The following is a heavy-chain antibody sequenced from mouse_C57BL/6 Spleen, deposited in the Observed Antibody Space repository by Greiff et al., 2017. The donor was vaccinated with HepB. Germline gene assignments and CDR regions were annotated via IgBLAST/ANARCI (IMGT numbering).Heavy chain of an antibody. V-gene: IGHV1-54*01. Sequence: VQLQESGAELVRPGTSVKVSCKASGYAFTNYMIEWVKQRHGQGLEWIGVINPGSGGTNYNEKFKGKATLTADRSSSTADMQLSSLTAEDSAVYFWARSFEELRRGNYFDDWGKGTTLTVAS. D-gene: IGHD2-12*01. CDR3: ARSFEELRRGNYFDD. CDR2: INPGSGGT. J-gene: IGHJ2*01. CDR1: GYAFTNYM.